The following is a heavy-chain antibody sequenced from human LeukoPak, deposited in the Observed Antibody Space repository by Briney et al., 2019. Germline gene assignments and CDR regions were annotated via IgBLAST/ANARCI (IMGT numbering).Heavy chain of an antibody. CDR2: IYYSGST. J-gene: IGHJ4*02. D-gene: IGHD2-15*01. Sequence: SETLSLTCTVSGGSISSHYWSWIRQPPGKGLEWIRYIYYSGSTNYNPSLKSRVIISVDTSKNQFSLKLSPVIAADTAVYYCARDVGGPWTYYFDYWGQGTLVTVSS. CDR3: ARDVGGPWTYYFDY. CDR1: GGSISSHY. V-gene: IGHV4-59*11.